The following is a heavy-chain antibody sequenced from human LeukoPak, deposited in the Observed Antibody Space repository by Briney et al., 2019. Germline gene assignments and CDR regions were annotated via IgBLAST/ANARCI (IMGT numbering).Heavy chain of an antibody. D-gene: IGHD3-3*01. Sequence: SETLSLTCTVSGGSISSYYWSWIRQPAGKGLEWIGRIYTSGGTNYNPSLKSRVTISVDTSKNQFSLKLSSVTAADTAVYYCARGANDFWSGYADYWGQGTLVTVSS. CDR2: IYTSGGT. V-gene: IGHV4-4*07. CDR1: GGSISSYY. J-gene: IGHJ4*02. CDR3: ARGANDFWSGYADY.